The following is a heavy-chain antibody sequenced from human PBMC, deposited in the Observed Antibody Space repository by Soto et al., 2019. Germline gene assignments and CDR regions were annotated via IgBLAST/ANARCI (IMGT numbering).Heavy chain of an antibody. CDR2: ISSNSRTK. CDR3: TRDGGGGDRSDY. CDR1: GFDFNYWN. J-gene: IGHJ4*02. D-gene: IGHD2-21*02. V-gene: IGHV3-48*02. Sequence: EVQLVESGGGLVQPGGSLRLSCEASGFDFNYWNMNWIRQAPGRGLEWLSYISSNSRTKYYADSVRGRFTISRDNSKNSLNLQMYSLRDEDTAVYYCTRDGGGGDRSDYWGQGTLVTVSS.